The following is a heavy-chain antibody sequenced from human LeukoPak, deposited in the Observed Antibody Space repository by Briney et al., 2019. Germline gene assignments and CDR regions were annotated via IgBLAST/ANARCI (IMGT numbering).Heavy chain of an antibody. J-gene: IGHJ4*02. CDR3: ARVGVGGYCSGGSCYFRGPVDY. CDR2: ISSNGGST. D-gene: IGHD2-15*01. CDR1: GFTFSSYA. Sequence: PGGSLRLSCAASGFTFSSYAMHWVRQAPGKGLEYVSAISSNGGSTYYANSVKGRFTISRDNSKNTLYLQMGSLRAEDMAVYYCARVGVGGYCSGGSCYFRGPVDYWGQGTLVTVSS. V-gene: IGHV3-64*01.